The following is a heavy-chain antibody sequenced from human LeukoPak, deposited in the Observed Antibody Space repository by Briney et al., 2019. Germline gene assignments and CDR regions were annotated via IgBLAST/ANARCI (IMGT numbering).Heavy chain of an antibody. CDR1: GFTFTSYY. D-gene: IGHD2-15*01. V-gene: IGHV1-46*01. CDR3: ARDQTRGRGGGRYYYGMDV. CDR2: INPSGGST. J-gene: IGHJ6*02. Sequence: PGGSLRLSCAASGFTFTSYYVHWVRQAPGQGLEWMGLINPSGGSTSYAQKFQGRVTMTRDTSTSTVYMELSSLRSEDTAVYYCARDQTRGRGGGRYYYGMDVWGQGTTVTVSS.